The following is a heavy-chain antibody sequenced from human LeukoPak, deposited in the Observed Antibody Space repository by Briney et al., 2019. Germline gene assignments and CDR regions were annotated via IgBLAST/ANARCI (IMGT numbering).Heavy chain of an antibody. J-gene: IGHJ4*02. Sequence: GGSLRLSCAASGFTFSTYNMNWVRQAPGKGLEWVSFITSSSITIYYADSVKGRFTISRDNAKNSLYLQMNSLRGEDTAVYYCARDVQSGVSRSRDFDYWGQGTLVTVSS. CDR1: GFTFSTYN. CDR2: ITSSSITI. D-gene: IGHD3-10*01. CDR3: ARDVQSGVSRSRDFDY. V-gene: IGHV3-48*04.